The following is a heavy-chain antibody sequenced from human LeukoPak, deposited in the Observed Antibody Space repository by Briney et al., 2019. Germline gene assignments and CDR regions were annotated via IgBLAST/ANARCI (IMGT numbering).Heavy chain of an antibody. V-gene: IGHV1-69*06. CDR1: GGTFSSYA. CDR3: ARPRPRDFWSGYNTYYYMDV. CDR2: IIPIFGTA. Sequence: ASVKVSCEASGGTFSSYAISWVRQAPGQGLEWMGGIIPIFGTANYAQKFQGRVTITADKSTSTAYMELSSLRSEDTAVYYCARPRPRDFWSGYNTYYYMDVWGKGTTVTVSS. J-gene: IGHJ6*03. D-gene: IGHD3-3*01.